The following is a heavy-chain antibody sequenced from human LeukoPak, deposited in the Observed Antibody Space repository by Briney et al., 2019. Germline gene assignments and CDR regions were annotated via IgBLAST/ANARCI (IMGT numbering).Heavy chain of an antibody. CDR2: IYYSGST. V-gene: IGHV4-39*01. Sequence: SETLSLTCTVSGGSISSSSYYWGWIRQPPGKGLEWIGSIYYSGSTYYNPSLKSRVTICVDTSKNQFSLKLSSVTAADTAVYYCARYSSSSLIDYWGQGTLVTVSS. J-gene: IGHJ4*02. CDR3: ARYSSSSLIDY. CDR1: GGSISSSSYY. D-gene: IGHD6-6*01.